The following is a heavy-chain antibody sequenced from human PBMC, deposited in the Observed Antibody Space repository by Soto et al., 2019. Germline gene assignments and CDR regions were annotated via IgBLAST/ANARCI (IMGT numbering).Heavy chain of an antibody. CDR2: IYHSGST. CDR3: ASLRSHRRALDY. CDR1: GGSISSGGYS. Sequence: PSETLSLTCAVSGGSISSGGYSWSRIRQPPGKGLEWIGYIYHSGSTYYNPSLKSRVTISVDRSKNQFSLKLSSVTAADTAVYYCASLRSHRRALDYWGQGTLVTVSS. J-gene: IGHJ4*02. V-gene: IGHV4-30-2*01.